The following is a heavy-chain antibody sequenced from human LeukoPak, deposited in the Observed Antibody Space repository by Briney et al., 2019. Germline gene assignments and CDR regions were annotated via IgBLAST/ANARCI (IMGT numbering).Heavy chain of an antibody. CDR2: IRYDGSNK. CDR3: AKPGLVVVAATPVDY. J-gene: IGHJ4*02. V-gene: IGHV3-30*02. CDR1: GFTFSSYG. Sequence: GGSLRLSCAASGFTFSSYGMHWVRQAPGKGLEWVAFIRYDGSNKYYADSVKGRFTISRDNSKNTLYLQMNSLRAEDTAVYYCAKPGLVVVAATPVDYWGQGTLVTVSS. D-gene: IGHD2-15*01.